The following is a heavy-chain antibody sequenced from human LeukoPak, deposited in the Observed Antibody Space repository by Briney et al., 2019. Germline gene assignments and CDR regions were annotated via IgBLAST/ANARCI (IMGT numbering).Heavy chain of an antibody. V-gene: IGHV4-39*07. J-gene: IGHJ4*02. Sequence: SETLSLTCTVSGGSISSSSYYWGWIRQPPGKGLEWIGSIYYSGSTYYNPSLKSRVTISVDTSKNQFSLKLSSVTAADTAVYYCARRGAYGDYVIYYFDYWGQGTLVTVSS. D-gene: IGHD4-17*01. CDR3: ARRGAYGDYVIYYFDY. CDR2: IYYSGST. CDR1: GGSISSSSYY.